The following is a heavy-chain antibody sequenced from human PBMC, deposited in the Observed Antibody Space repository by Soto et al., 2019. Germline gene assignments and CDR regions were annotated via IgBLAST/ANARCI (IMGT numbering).Heavy chain of an antibody. CDR1: GGFFSAYY. CDR3: ARVLDFLTGYYYYGMDV. V-gene: IGHV4-34*01. Sequence: QVQLQQWGAGLLKPSETLSLTCAVYGGFFSAYYWSWIRQPPGKGLEWIGEINHSGSTNYNPSLKRRVTISVDTSKNQFSLKLNSVTAADTAVFYCARVLDFLTGYYYYGMDVWGQGTTVTGSS. D-gene: IGHD3-9*01. CDR2: INHSGST. J-gene: IGHJ6*02.